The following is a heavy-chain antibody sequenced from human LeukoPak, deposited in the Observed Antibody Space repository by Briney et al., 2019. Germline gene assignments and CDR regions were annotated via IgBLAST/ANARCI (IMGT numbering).Heavy chain of an antibody. Sequence: PGGSLRLSCAASGFTFSTYNMNWVRQAPGKGLEWVSSISGSSSYIYYADSVKGRFSISRDNAKNSLYLQMNSLRAEDTAVYYCAKAAAGTGFYYSWGQGTLVTVSS. CDR2: ISGSSSYI. CDR3: AKAAAGTGFYYS. D-gene: IGHD6-13*01. V-gene: IGHV3-21*04. J-gene: IGHJ4*02. CDR1: GFTFSTYN.